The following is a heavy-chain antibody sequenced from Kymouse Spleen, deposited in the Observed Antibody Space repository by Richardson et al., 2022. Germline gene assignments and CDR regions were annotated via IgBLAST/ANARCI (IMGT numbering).Heavy chain of an antibody. V-gene: IGHV3-9*01. D-gene: IGHD6-13*01. CDR2: ISWNSGSI. CDR3: AKVGIAAASLYYYGMDV. Sequence: EVQLVESGGGLVQPGRSLRLSCAASGFTFDDYAMHWVRQAPGKGLEWVSGISWNSGSIGYADSVKGRFTISRDNAKNSLYLQMNSLRAEDTALYYCAKVGIAAASLYYYGMDVWGQGTTVTVSS. J-gene: IGHJ6*02. CDR1: GFTFDDYA.